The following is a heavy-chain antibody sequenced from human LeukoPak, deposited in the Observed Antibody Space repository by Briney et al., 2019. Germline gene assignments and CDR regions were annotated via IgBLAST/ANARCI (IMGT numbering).Heavy chain of an antibody. CDR1: GGSFSGYY. J-gene: IGHJ5*02. V-gene: IGHV4-34*01. Sequence: SETLSPTCAVYGGSFSGYYWSWIRQPPGKGLEWIGEINHSGSTNYNPSLKSRVTISVDTSKNQFSLKLSSVTAADTAVYYCARISRDIVVVVAATPVDWFDPWGQGTLVTVSS. CDR2: INHSGST. D-gene: IGHD2-15*01. CDR3: ARISRDIVVVVAATPVDWFDP.